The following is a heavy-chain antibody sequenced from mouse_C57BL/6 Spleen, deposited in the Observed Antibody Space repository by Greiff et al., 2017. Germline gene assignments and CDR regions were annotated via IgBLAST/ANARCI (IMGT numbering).Heavy chain of an antibody. CDR3: ARRGTTVKRWPFDY. J-gene: IGHJ2*01. V-gene: IGHV1-26*01. CDR2: INPNNGGT. Sequence: EVQLQQSGPELVKPGASVKISCKASGYTFTDYYMNWVKQSHGQSLEWIGDINPNNGGTSYNQKFKGKATLTVDKSSSTAYMELRSLTSEDSAVYYGARRGTTVKRWPFDYWGQGTTLTVSS. CDR1: GYTFTDYY. D-gene: IGHD1-1*01.